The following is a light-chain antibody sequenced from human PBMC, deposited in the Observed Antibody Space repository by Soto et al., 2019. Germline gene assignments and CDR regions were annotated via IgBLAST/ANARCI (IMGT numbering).Light chain of an antibody. J-gene: IGKJ1*01. CDR2: AAS. V-gene: IGKV1-9*01. CDR1: QGVSTY. CDR3: QQTLSVPRT. Sequence: DIQLTQSPSFLSASVGDRVTITCRASQGVSTYLAWYQQKPGRAPKLLIYAASTLQTGVPSRFSGGGSGTEFTLTISSLQPEDFATYYCQQTLSVPRTFGLGTKVEIK.